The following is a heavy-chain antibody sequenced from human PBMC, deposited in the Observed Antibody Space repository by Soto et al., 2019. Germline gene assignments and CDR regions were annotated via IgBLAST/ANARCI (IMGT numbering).Heavy chain of an antibody. J-gene: IGHJ5*02. Sequence: GESLKISCAASGFTFSSYGMHWVRQAPGKGLEWVAVISYDGSNKYYADSVKGRFTISRDNSKNTLYLQMNSLRAEDTAVYYCAKDPPPYSSGSSWFDPWGQGTLVTVSS. V-gene: IGHV3-30*18. CDR2: ISYDGSNK. D-gene: IGHD6-19*01. CDR3: AKDPPPYSSGSSWFDP. CDR1: GFTFSSYG.